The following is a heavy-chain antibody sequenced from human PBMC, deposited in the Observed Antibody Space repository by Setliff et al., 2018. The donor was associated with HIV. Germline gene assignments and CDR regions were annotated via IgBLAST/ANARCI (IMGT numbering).Heavy chain of an antibody. Sequence: HPGGSLRLSCTASGFMFGDYLINWFRQAPGKGLEWVGFIRSKAYDGTAEYAASVKGRFTISRDDSKSIAYLQMNSLKTEDTAIYYCTSTRQGPADYCSVNSCLPWDWGQGTLVTVSS. V-gene: IGHV3-49*03. J-gene: IGHJ4*02. CDR1: GFMFGDYL. D-gene: IGHD2-15*01. CDR2: IRSKAYDGTA. CDR3: TSTRQGPADYCSVNSCLPWD.